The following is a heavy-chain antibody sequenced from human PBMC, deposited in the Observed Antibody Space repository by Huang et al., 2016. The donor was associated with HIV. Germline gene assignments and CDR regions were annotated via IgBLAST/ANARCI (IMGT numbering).Heavy chain of an antibody. CDR2: INPKRGGT. V-gene: IGHV1-2*02. Sequence: QVQLVQSGAEVKNPGASVRVSCKASGYTFTDSNIHWGRQAPGQGLEWMGWINPKRGGTIYAQRCQCRVTMTRDTTISTVHMDLRRIQSDDTAVYFCARDWSFGSSTSPADWGQGTLVTVSS. D-gene: IGHD6-6*01. CDR1: GYTFTDSN. J-gene: IGHJ4*02. CDR3: ARDWSFGSSTSPAD.